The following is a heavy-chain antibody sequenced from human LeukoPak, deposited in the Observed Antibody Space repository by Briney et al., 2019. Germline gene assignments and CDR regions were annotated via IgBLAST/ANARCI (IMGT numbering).Heavy chain of an antibody. V-gene: IGHV4-34*01. CDR2: INHSGST. CDR3: ASRGSYSSSSGGMDV. Sequence: PSETLSLTCAVYGGSFSGYYWSWIRQPPGKGLEWIGEINHSGSTNYNPSLKRRVTISVDTSKNQFSLQLSSLTAADTAVYYCASRGSYSSSSGGMDVWGQGTTVTVSS. CDR1: GGSFSGYY. J-gene: IGHJ6*02. D-gene: IGHD6-6*01.